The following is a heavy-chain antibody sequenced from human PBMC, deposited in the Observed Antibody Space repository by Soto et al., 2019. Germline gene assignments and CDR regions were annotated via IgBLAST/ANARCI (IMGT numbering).Heavy chain of an antibody. J-gene: IGHJ6*03. CDR3: ASRGKGGCSCDYLDV. CDR1: GFTFSSYG. D-gene: IGHD6-6*01. CDR2: IWYDGSNK. Sequence: QVQLVESGGGVVQPGRSLRLSCAGSGFTFSSYGMHWVRQAPGKGLERVAVIWYDGSNKYYADSVKGRFTTTRDNSKSTLYFEMNTRRSENMGMSCCASRGKGGCSCDYLDVRG. V-gene: IGHV3-33*01.